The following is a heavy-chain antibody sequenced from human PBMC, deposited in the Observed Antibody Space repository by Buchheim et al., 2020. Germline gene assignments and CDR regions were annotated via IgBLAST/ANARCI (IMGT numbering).Heavy chain of an antibody. CDR2: ISYDGRSE. CDR1: GFTFSSYA. J-gene: IGHJ4*02. D-gene: IGHD1-7*01. V-gene: IGHV3-30*04. CDR3: AREDGELYFDY. Sequence: QVQLVESGGGVVQPGRSPRLSCAASGFTFSSYAMHWVRQAPGKGLEWVAVISYDGRSENYVDSVKGRFTISRDNSENTLYLQMNSLRVEDTAVYYCAREDGELYFDYWGQGTL.